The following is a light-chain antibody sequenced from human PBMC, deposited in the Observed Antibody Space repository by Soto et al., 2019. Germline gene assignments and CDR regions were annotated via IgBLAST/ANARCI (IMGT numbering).Light chain of an antibody. V-gene: IGLV2-14*01. CDR2: DAS. CDR3: SSYTSATTYV. J-gene: IGLJ1*01. Sequence: QSALTQPASVSGSPGQSITISCTGTSSDVGAYNYDSWYQQYPGEAPKVIIYDASHRPAGVSNRFSGSKSGNTASLTISGLQTQDEADYYCSSYTSATTYVFGTG. CDR1: SSDVGAYNY.